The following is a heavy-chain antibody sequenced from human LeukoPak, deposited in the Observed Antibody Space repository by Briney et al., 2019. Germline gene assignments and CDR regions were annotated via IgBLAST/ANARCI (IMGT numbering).Heavy chain of an antibody. CDR2: IPYDGSNK. CDR1: AFTFSIYG. CDR3: EKDSRRGLLWFGESPDIDY. J-gene: IGHJ4*02. Sequence: GGSLRLSCAASAFTFSIYGMHWVRQAPRNRLEWGSVIPYDGSNKYYADSVKGRFTISRDNSKNTLYLQMNSLRAEATAVYYCEKDSRRGLLWFGESPDIDYWGQGTLVTVSS. D-gene: IGHD3-10*01. V-gene: IGHV3-30*18.